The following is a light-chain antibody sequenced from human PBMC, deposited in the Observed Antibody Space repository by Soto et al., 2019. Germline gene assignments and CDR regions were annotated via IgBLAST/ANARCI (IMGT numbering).Light chain of an antibody. Sequence: DIQITESPSSLSASVGDRVDITCRASQGISSWLAWYQQKPEKAPKTLIFDASTWQSGVPSRFSGSGCGTDFTVSISSVQPEEFATYYCQQYKSYPRTFGGGHKVDIK. CDR1: QGISSW. CDR3: QQYKSYPRT. V-gene: IGKV1D-16*01. CDR2: DAS. J-gene: IGKJ4*01.